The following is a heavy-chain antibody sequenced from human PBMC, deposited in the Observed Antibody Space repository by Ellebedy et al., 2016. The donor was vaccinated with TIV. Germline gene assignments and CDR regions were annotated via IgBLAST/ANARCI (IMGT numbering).Heavy chain of an antibody. J-gene: IGHJ4*02. D-gene: IGHD3-3*01. CDR2: IGPDGSDT. V-gene: IGHV3-7*03. CDR1: RFTLSNYW. CDR3: ASGDFFDY. Sequence: PGGSLRLSCVGSRFTLSNYWVSWGRQAPGKGLEYVAYIGPDGSDTHYVDSVKGRFTISRDNAKNSLYLQMNSLRTEDTAVYYCASGDFFDYWGQGTLVTVSS.